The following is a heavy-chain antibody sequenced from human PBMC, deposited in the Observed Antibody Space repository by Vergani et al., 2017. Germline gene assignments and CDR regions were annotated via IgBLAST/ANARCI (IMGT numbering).Heavy chain of an antibody. J-gene: IGHJ4*02. V-gene: IGHV1-69*13. CDR2: IIPIFGTA. CDR3: ARDTWYYDSSGYYWY. CDR1: GYTFTSYG. D-gene: IGHD3-22*01. Sequence: QVQLVQSGAEVKKPGASVKVSCKASGYTFTSYGISWVRQAPGQGLEWMGGIIPIFGTANYAQKFQGRVTITADESTSTAYMELSSLRSEDTAVYYCARDTWYYDSSGYYWYWGQGTLVTVSS.